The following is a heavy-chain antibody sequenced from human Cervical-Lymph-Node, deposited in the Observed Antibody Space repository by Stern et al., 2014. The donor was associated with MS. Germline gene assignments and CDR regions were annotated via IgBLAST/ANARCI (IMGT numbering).Heavy chain of an antibody. J-gene: IGHJ6*02. CDR1: GYTFTSYD. CDR3: AREDRNYYDSSGYFPYYYYGMDV. Sequence: VQLVESGAEVKKPGASVKVSCKASGYTFTSYDINWGRQATGQGLEWMGWMNPNSGNTGYAQKFQGRVTMTRNTSISTAYMELSSLRSEDTAVYYCAREDRNYYDSSGYFPYYYYGMDVWGQGTTVTVSS. D-gene: IGHD3-22*01. V-gene: IGHV1-8*01. CDR2: MNPNSGNT.